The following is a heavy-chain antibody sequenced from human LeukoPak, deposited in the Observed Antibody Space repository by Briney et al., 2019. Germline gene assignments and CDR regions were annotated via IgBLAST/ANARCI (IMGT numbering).Heavy chain of an antibody. Sequence: ASVKVSCKASGYTFTSYGISWVRQAPGKGLEWMGWISAYNGNTNYAQKLQGRVTMTTDTSTSTAYMELRSLRSDDTAVYYCARLLSSVRGVISYYFDYWGQGTLVTVSS. J-gene: IGHJ4*02. V-gene: IGHV1-18*01. CDR2: ISAYNGNT. CDR1: GYTFTSYG. CDR3: ARLLSSVRGVISYYFDY. D-gene: IGHD3-10*01.